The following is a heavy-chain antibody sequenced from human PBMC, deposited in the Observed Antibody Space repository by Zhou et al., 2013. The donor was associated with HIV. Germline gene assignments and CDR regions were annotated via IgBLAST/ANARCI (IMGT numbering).Heavy chain of an antibody. CDR1: GDTFTTYY. J-gene: IGHJ4*02. V-gene: IGHV1-46*01. Sequence: QVELVQSGAEVKKPGASVKISCKSSGDTFTTYYIHWVRQAPGQPFEWVGIIDPTGTGTSYAQNFEGRVTMTRDTSTSTVYMQLSSLRSEDTAVYYCLGGGNFDYWGQGTLVTVSS. CDR3: LGGGNFDY. CDR2: IDPTGTGT. D-gene: IGHD3-10*01.